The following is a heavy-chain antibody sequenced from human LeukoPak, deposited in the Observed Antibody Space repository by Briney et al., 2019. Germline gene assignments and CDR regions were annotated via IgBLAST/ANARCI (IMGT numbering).Heavy chain of an antibody. D-gene: IGHD2-15*01. Sequence: GGSLRLSCAASGFTFSSYAMHWVRQAPGKGLEWVAVISYDGSNKYYADSVKGRFTISRDNSKNTLYLQMNSLRAEDTAVYYCARGGYCSGGSCYGLFDYWGQGTLVTVSS. J-gene: IGHJ4*02. CDR3: ARGGYCSGGSCYGLFDY. V-gene: IGHV3-30*04. CDR1: GFTFSSYA. CDR2: ISYDGSNK.